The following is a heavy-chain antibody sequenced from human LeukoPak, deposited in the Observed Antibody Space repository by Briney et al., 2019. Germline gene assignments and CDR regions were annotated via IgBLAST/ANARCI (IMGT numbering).Heavy chain of an antibody. Sequence: QTGGSLRLSCAASGFTFSSYGMRWVRQAPGKGLEWVAVISYDGSNKYYADSVKGRFTISRDNSKNTLYLQMNSLRAEDTAVYYCARGWDVWGQGTTVTVSS. J-gene: IGHJ6*02. CDR2: ISYDGSNK. CDR3: ARGWDV. V-gene: IGHV3-30*19. CDR1: GFTFSSYG.